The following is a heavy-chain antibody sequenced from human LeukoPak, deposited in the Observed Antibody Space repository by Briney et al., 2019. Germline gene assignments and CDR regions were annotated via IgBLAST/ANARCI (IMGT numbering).Heavy chain of an antibody. Sequence: ASVKVSYKASGYTFTSYDINWVRQATGQGLEWMGWMNPNSGNTGYAQKFQGRVTITRNTSISTAYMELSSLRSEDTAVYYCARGAGLHYYYYYMDVWGKGTTVTVSS. CDR3: ARGAGLHYYYYYMDV. J-gene: IGHJ6*03. V-gene: IGHV1-8*03. CDR1: GYTFTSYD. CDR2: MNPNSGNT. D-gene: IGHD6-19*01.